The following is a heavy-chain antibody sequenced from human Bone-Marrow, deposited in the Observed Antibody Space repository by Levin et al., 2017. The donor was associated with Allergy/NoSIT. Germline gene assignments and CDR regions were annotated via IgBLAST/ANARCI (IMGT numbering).Heavy chain of an antibody. CDR3: ARDLSQAGDLVLYYFYGMDV. J-gene: IGHJ6*02. V-gene: IGHV7-4-1*02. CDR1: GYAFNRFA. CDR2: INTNTGNP. D-gene: IGHD6-13*01. Sequence: GASVKVSCKASGYAFNRFAMNWVRQVPGQGLEWMGWINTNTGNPTYAQGFTGRFVFSLDASVSTAYLQISSLQADDTAVYFCARDLSQAGDLVLYYFYGMDVWGQGTTLTVSS.